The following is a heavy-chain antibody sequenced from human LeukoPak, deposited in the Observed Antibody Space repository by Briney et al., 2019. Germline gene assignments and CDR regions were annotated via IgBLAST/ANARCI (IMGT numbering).Heavy chain of an antibody. J-gene: IGHJ4*02. V-gene: IGHV1-18*01. CDR3: ARDTERKWELLGY. CDR2: ISGYNGNT. Sequence: ASVKVSCKTSGYTFTTYGITWVRQAPGQGLEWMGWISGYNGNTNYAQKLQGRITMTTDTSTSTAYMELRSLRSDDTAVYYCARDTERKWELLGYWGQGTLVTVSS. CDR1: GYTFTTYG. D-gene: IGHD1-26*01.